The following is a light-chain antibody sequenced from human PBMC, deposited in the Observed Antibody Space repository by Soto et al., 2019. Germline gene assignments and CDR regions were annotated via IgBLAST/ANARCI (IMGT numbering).Light chain of an antibody. CDR1: ESITTW. J-gene: IGKJ2*01. Sequence: DIQMTQSPSTLSASVGDRVTITCRASESITTWLAWYQQKPGKAPNLLIYKASSLQSGVPSRFSGSGSGTEFTLTITSLQPDDFATYYCQQYNRTPYTFGQGTKLEIK. CDR3: QQYNRTPYT. V-gene: IGKV1-5*03. CDR2: KAS.